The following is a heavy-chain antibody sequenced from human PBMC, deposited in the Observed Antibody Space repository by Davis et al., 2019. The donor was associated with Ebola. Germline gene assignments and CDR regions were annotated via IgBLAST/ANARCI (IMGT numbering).Heavy chain of an antibody. V-gene: IGHV3-30*04. CDR3: ARGGDDYGDYLDY. CDR2: ISYDGRNK. J-gene: IGHJ4*02. Sequence: GESLKISCADSVITFSSYAMTWVRQAPGKGLEWVAVISYDGRNKYYADSVKGRFTISRDNSKNTLYLQMNSLRTEDTAVYYCARGGDDYGDYLDYWGQGTLVTVSS. D-gene: IGHD4-17*01. CDR1: VITFSSYA.